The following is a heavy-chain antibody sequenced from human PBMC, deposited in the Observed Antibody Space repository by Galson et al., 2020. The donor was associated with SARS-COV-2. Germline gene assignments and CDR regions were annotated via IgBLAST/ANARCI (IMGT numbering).Heavy chain of an antibody. V-gene: IGHV4-31*03. CDR3: ARGRITMIVVSHPFDY. CDR2: IYYSGST. CDR1: GGSISSGGYY. Sequence: TLSLTCTVSGGSISSGGYYWSWIRQHPGKGLEWIGYIYYSGSTYYNPSLKSRVTISVDTSKNQFSLKLSSVTAADTAVYYCARGRITMIVVSHPFDYWGQGTLVTVSS. D-gene: IGHD3-22*01. J-gene: IGHJ4*02.